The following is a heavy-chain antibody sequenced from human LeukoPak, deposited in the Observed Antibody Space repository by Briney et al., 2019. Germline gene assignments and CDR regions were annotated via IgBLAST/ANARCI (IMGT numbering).Heavy chain of an antibody. CDR3: ARGPRNPNYYYYYGMDV. V-gene: IGHV3-33*01. CDR1: GFTFSSYG. Sequence: GGSLRLSCAASGFTFSSYGMHWVRQAPGNGLEWVAVIWYDGSNKYYADSVKGRFTISRDNSKNTLYLQMNSLRAEDTAVYYCARGPRNPNYYYYYGMDVWGQGTTVTVSS. D-gene: IGHD1-14*01. J-gene: IGHJ6*02. CDR2: IWYDGSNK.